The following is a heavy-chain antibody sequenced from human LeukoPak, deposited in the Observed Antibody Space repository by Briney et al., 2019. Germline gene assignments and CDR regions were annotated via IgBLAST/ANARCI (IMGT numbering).Heavy chain of an antibody. CDR3: ARGYCSSTSCYDY. CDR1: GYTFTSYY. J-gene: IGHJ4*02. CDR2: INPNSGGT. V-gene: IGHV1-2*02. D-gene: IGHD2-2*01. Sequence: RASVKVSCKASGYTFTSYYMHWVRQAPGQGLEWMGWINPNSGGTNYAQKFQGRVTMTRDTSISTAYMELSRLRSDDTAVYYCARGYCSSTSCYDYWGQGTLVTVSS.